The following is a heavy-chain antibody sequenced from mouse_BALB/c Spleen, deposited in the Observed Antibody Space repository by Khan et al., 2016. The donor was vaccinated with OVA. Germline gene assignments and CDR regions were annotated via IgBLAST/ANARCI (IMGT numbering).Heavy chain of an antibody. CDR3: ARDYYGSSWYFDV. V-gene: IGHV3-6*02. CDR1: GYSITSGYY. CDR2: IRYDGTN. D-gene: IGHD1-1*01. J-gene: IGHJ1*01. Sequence: EVKLEESGPGLVKPSQSLSLTCSVTGYSITSGYYWNWIRQFPGNILEWMGYIRYDGTNNYNPSLKNRISITRDTSKNQFFLKLNSVTTEDTATYYCARDYYGSSWYFDVWGAGTTVTVSS.